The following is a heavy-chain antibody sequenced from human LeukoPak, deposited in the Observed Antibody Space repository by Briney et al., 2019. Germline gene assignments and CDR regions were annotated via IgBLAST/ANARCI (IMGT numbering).Heavy chain of an antibody. V-gene: IGHV4-39*07. J-gene: IGHJ4*02. CDR1: GGSISSSSYY. Sequence: SETLSLTCTVSGGSISSSSYYWGWIRQPPGKGLEWIGSIYYSGSTNYNPSLKSRVTISVDTSKNQFSLKLSSVTAADTAVYYCARGGLRVDYWGQGTLVTVSS. D-gene: IGHD5-12*01. CDR3: ARGGLRVDY. CDR2: IYYSGST.